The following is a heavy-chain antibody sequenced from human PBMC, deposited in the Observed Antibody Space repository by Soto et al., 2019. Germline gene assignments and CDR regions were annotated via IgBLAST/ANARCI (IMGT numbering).Heavy chain of an antibody. V-gene: IGHV3-48*01. CDR2: ISDSSSTI. J-gene: IGHJ4*02. CDR1: GFTFNTYN. D-gene: IGHD3-22*01. CDR3: ARDDYPYYDDSSGYHFDY. Sequence: HPGGSLRLSCAASGFTFNTYNMNCVRQAPGKGLVWVSYISDSSSTIHYADSVKGRFTISRDNAKNSLYLQMNSLRAEDTAVYYCARDDYPYYDDSSGYHFDYWGQGA.